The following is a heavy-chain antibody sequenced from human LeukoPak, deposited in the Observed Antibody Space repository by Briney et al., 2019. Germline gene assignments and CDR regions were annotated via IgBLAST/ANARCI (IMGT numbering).Heavy chain of an antibody. J-gene: IGHJ4*02. Sequence: PSETLSLTCTVSDGSITSYFLTWVRQSAGKGLEFIGRLRPTDGYTNYNPSLRSRVSMSLDTSKKQLSLELTSVTAADTAVYYCARGDNSGSYSRGFDYWGQGTLVTVSS. CDR1: DGSITSYF. CDR2: LRPTDGYT. CDR3: ARGDNSGSYSRGFDY. V-gene: IGHV4-4*07. D-gene: IGHD3-22*01.